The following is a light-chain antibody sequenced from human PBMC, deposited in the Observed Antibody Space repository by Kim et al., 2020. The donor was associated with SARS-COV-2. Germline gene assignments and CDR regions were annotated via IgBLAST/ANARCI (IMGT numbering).Light chain of an antibody. CDR3: QQYYSTPPS. CDR1: QTVLYNSNNKNY. V-gene: IGKV4-1*01. Sequence: DIVMTQSPDSLAVSLGERATLNCKSSQTVLYNSNNKNYLAWYQQKPGQAPKLLIYWASIRESGVSDRFSGSGSETDFTLTISSLQAEDVAVYDCQQYYSTPPSFGQGTKLEIK. J-gene: IGKJ2*03. CDR2: WAS.